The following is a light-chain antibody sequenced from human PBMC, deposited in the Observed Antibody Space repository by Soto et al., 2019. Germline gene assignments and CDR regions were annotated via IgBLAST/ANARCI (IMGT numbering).Light chain of an antibody. J-gene: IGKJ4*01. CDR2: AAS. CDR1: QSISSY. CDR3: QQGYSTPPT. Sequence: DIQMTQSPSSLSASVGDRVTITCRASQSISSYLNWYQQKPGKAPKLRIYAASSLQSGVPSRFSASGSGTDFTLTISSLQPEDFATYYCQQGYSTPPTFGGGTKVDIK. V-gene: IGKV1-39*01.